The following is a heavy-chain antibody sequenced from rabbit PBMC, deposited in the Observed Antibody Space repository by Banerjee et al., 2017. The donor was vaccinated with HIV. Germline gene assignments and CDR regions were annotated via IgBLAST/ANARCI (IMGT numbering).Heavy chain of an antibody. J-gene: IGHJ4*01. V-gene: IGHV1S45*01. CDR2: MNTISGDT. CDR1: GFSFSNGYV. Sequence: QEQLEESGGDLVKPEGSLTLTCTASGFSFSNGYVMCWVRQAPGKGLEWIACMNTISGDTVYATWAKGRFTISKASWTTVTLQMTSLTAADTATYFCARGGLVVGLNLWGQGTLVT. D-gene: IGHD4-2*01. CDR3: ARGGLVVGLNL.